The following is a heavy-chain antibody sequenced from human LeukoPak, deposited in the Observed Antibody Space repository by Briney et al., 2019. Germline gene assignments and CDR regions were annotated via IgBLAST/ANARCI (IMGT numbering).Heavy chain of an antibody. V-gene: IGHV1-18*01. D-gene: IGHD2-2*01. CDR2: INTYNGNT. CDR1: GYTFNTYE. CDR3: ARDKGLLVVPAAIPFDP. J-gene: IGHJ5*02. Sequence: GASVKVSCKASGYTFNTYEIAWVRQAPGQGLEWMGWINTYNGNTNYAQKVQGRVTMTTDTSTSTGYMELSSLRSEDTAVYYCARDKGLLVVPAAIPFDPWGQGTLVTVSS.